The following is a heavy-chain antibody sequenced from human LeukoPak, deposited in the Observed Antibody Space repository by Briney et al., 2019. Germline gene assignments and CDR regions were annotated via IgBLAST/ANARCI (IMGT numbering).Heavy chain of an antibody. D-gene: IGHD3-22*01. CDR1: GFTFSSYS. CDR3: ARKADRAFDI. J-gene: IGHJ3*02. CDR2: ISSSSSYI. V-gene: IGHV3-21*01. Sequence: GGSLRLSCASSGFTFSSYSMNWVRQAPGKGLEWVSSISSSSSYIYYADSVRGRFTISRDNAKNSLYLQMNSLRAEDTAVYYCARKADRAFDIWGQGTMVTVSS.